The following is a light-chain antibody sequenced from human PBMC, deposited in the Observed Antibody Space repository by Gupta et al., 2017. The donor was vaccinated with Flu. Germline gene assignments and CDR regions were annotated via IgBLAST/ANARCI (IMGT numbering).Light chain of an antibody. V-gene: IGLV3-1*01. J-gene: IGLJ2*01. CDR1: KFWDKC. CDR2: QDT. CDR3: QGWDSSTGV. Sequence: TCTEDKFWDKCACWYQQKPGQSTTLVIYQDTKRSSVFTELFAGNNAENTATLTISGTQAMEEAYYYCQGWDSSTGVFGGGTKVTVL.